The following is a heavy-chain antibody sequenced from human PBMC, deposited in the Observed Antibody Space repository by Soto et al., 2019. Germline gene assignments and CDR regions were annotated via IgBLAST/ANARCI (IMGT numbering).Heavy chain of an antibody. Sequence: VQLVESGGGVVQPGRSLRLSCAASGFTFSSYAMHWVRQAPGKGLEWVAVISYDGSNKYYADSVKGRFTISRDNSKNTLYLQMNSLRAEDTAVYYCAREQLDWYFDLWGRGTLVTVSS. J-gene: IGHJ2*01. V-gene: IGHV3-30-3*01. CDR2: ISYDGSNK. D-gene: IGHD6-6*01. CDR3: AREQLDWYFDL. CDR1: GFTFSSYA.